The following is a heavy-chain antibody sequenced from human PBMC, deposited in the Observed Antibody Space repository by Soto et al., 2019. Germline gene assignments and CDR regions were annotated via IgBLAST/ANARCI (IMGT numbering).Heavy chain of an antibody. CDR2: IIPIFGTA. D-gene: IGHD1-26*01. Sequence: QVQLVQSGAEVKKPGSSVKVSCKASGGTFSSYAISWVRQAPGQGLVWMGGIIPIFGTANYAQKFQGRVTITADESTSTAYMELSSLRSEDTAVYYCAREHFRYSGSQGYYYYGMDVWGQGTTVTVSS. J-gene: IGHJ6*02. CDR3: AREHFRYSGSQGYYYYGMDV. V-gene: IGHV1-69*01. CDR1: GGTFSSYA.